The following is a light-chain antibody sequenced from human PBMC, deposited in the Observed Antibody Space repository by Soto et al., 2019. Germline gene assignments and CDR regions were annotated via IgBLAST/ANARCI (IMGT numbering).Light chain of an antibody. J-gene: IGLJ2*01. V-gene: IGLV2-14*01. Sequence: QSALTQPASVSGSPGQSITISCTGTSNDVGGYNHVSWYQQHAGKAPKLMIYEVSNRPSGVSNRFSGSKSGNTASLTISGLQAEDEADYYCSSYTSRTTLVFGGGTKLTVL. CDR3: SSYTSRTTLV. CDR1: SNDVGGYNH. CDR2: EVS.